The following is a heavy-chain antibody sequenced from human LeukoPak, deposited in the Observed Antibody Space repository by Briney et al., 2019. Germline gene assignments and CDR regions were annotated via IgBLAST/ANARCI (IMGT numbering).Heavy chain of an antibody. CDR2: INPNSGGT. V-gene: IGHV1-2*02. J-gene: IGHJ5*02. CDR3: ARGRWADYYDSSGYSPFDP. CDR1: GYTFTSYY. Sequence: AASVKVSCKASGYTFTSYYMHWVRQAPGQGLEWMGWINPNSGGTNYAQKFQGRVTMTRDTSISTAYMELSRLRSDYTAVYYCARGRWADYYDSSGYSPFDPWGQGTLVTVSS. D-gene: IGHD3-22*01.